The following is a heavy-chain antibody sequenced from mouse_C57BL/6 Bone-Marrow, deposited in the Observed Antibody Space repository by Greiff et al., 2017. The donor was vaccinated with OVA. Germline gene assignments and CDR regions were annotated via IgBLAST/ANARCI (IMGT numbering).Heavy chain of an antibody. CDR3: ARDRGD. CDR1: GFTFSSYA. D-gene: IGHD3-1*01. CDR2: ISDGGSYT. J-gene: IGHJ2*01. V-gene: IGHV5-4*01. Sequence: EVQRVESGGGLVKPGGSLKLSCAASGFTFSSYAMSWVRQTPEKRLEWVATISDGGSYTYYPDNVKGRFTISRDNAKNNLYLQMSHLKSEDTAMYYCARDRGDWGQGTTLTVSS.